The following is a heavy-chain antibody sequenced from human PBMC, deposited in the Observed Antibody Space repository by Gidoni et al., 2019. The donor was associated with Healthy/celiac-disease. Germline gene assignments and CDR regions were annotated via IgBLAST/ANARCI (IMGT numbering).Heavy chain of an antibody. Sequence: QVQLQQWGAGLLNPSEPLSLTCAVYGGSFSGYYWSWIRQPPGKGLEWIGEINHSGSTNYNPALKSRVTISVDTSKNQFSRKLSSVTAADTAVYYCARGRGSSGWSERFDYWGQGTLVTVSS. D-gene: IGHD6-19*01. J-gene: IGHJ4*02. CDR1: GGSFSGYY. CDR2: INHSGST. V-gene: IGHV4-34*01. CDR3: ARGRGSSGWSERFDY.